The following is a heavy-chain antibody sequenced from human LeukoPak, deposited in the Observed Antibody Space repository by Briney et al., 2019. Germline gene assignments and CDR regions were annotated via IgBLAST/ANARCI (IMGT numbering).Heavy chain of an antibody. Sequence: SGGSLRLSCAASGFTFSSYAMSWVRQAPGKGLECLSAISGSGGSTYYADSVKGRFTISGDNSKNTLYLQMNSLRAEDTAVYYCAKSLGSVVVTANDYWGQGTLVTVSS. D-gene: IGHD2-21*02. J-gene: IGHJ4*02. CDR2: ISGSGGST. CDR3: AKSLGSVVVTANDY. CDR1: GFTFSSYA. V-gene: IGHV3-23*01.